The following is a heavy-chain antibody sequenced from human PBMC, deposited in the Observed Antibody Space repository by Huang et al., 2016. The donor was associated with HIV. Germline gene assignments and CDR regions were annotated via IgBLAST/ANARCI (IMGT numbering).Heavy chain of an antibody. CDR1: EGTFSSDS. CDR3: ARAALVNNQYFVY. J-gene: IGHJ4*02. V-gene: IGHV1-69*13. Sequence: VQLIQSGAEVKKTGSSVRVSCRASEGTFSSDSIGWMRQAPGQGLEVMGGIIPILGTTTDAQKFQGRVSIAADESTSTAYMDLNSLRSEDTAVYYCARAALVNNQYFVYWGQGTLVTVSS. CDR2: IIPILGTT. D-gene: IGHD5-18*01.